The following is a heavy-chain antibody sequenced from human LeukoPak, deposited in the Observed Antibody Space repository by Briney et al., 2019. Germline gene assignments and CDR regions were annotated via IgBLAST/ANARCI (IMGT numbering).Heavy chain of an antibody. V-gene: IGHV3-53*01. Sequence: GGSLRLSCAASGFTVSSNYMSWVRQAPGKGLEWVSVIYSGGSTYYADSVKGRFTISRDNSKNTLYLQMNSLRAEDTAVYYCAKTNGGTYYCSSGSYWDVWGKGTTVTISS. CDR1: GFTVSSNY. CDR2: IYSGGST. D-gene: IGHD3-10*01. CDR3: AKTNGGTYYCSSGSYWDV. J-gene: IGHJ6*04.